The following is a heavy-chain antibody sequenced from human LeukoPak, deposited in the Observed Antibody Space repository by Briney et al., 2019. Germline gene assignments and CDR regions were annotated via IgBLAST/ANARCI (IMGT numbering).Heavy chain of an antibody. Sequence: GGSLRLSCAASGFTFSGYAMTWVRQAPGKGLEWVSGISGGGGSTYYADSVKGRFTISRDNSKNTLHLQMNSLRAEDTAVYYCAKDHFSRPRSEDYWGQGTLVTVSS. CDR3: AKDHFSRPRSEDY. V-gene: IGHV3-23*01. CDR1: GFTFSGYA. CDR2: ISGGGGST. J-gene: IGHJ4*02. D-gene: IGHD2/OR15-2a*01.